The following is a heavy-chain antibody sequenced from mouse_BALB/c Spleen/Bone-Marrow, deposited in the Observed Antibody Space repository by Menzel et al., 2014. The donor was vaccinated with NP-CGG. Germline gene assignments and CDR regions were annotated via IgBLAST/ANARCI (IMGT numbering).Heavy chain of an antibody. J-gene: IGHJ4*01. D-gene: IGHD1-1*01. V-gene: IGHV2-9*02. CDR2: IWAGGST. CDR3: ARGSYYEGAMDY. CDR1: GFSLTSYG. Sequence: QVQLQQSGPGLVAPSQNLSITCTVSGFSLTSYGVHWVRQPPGKVLEWLGVIWAGGSTNYNSALMSRLSISKDNSKSQVFLKMNSLQTDDTAMYYCARGSYYEGAMDYWGQGTSVTVSS.